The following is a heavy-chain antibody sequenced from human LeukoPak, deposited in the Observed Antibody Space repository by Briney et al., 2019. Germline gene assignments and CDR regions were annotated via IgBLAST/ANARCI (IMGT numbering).Heavy chain of an antibody. CDR3: ASGHYFGFDY. Sequence: PGGSLRLSCAASGFTFSSYGMHWVRQAPGKGLEWVAVISYDGSNKYYADTVKGRFTISRDNSKNTLYLQMNSLRAEDTAVYYCASGHYFGFDYWGQGTLVTVSS. CDR2: ISYDGSNK. D-gene: IGHD3-10*01. V-gene: IGHV3-30*03. CDR1: GFTFSSYG. J-gene: IGHJ4*02.